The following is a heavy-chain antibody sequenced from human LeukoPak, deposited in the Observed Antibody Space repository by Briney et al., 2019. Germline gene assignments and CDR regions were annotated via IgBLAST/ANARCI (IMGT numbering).Heavy chain of an antibody. V-gene: IGHV4-34*01. J-gene: IGHJ6*04. Sequence: PSETLSLTCAVYGGSFSGYYWSWIRQPPGKGLEWIGEINHSGSTNYNPSLKSRVTISVDTSKNQFSLKLSSVTAADTAVYYCARLGLGVVVPVALYGMDVWGKGTTVTVSS. CDR3: ARLGLGVVVPVALYGMDV. CDR2: INHSGST. CDR1: GGSFSGYY. D-gene: IGHD2-2*01.